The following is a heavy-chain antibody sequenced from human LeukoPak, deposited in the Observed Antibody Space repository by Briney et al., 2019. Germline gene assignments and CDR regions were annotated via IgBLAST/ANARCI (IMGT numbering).Heavy chain of an antibody. D-gene: IGHD1-1*01. V-gene: IGHV3-15*01. Sequence: GGSLRLSCAASGFTFSNAWISCVRQAPGKGLEWVGPIQRETDGGTTDYATPGKGRFTMSRDDSKTTLYLQMNSLKTEDTAVYYCCTDLLDYWSQATLVT. CDR3: CTDLLDY. CDR2: IQRETDGGTT. CDR1: GFTFSNAW. J-gene: IGHJ4*02.